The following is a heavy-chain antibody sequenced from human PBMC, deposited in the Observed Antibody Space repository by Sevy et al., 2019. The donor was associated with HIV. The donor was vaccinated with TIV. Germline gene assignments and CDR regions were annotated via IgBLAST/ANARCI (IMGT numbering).Heavy chain of an antibody. J-gene: IGHJ3*02. CDR1: GFTFSDYY. Sequence: GGSLRLSCAVSGFTFSDYYMTWIRQAPGKGLEWVSYISSSGSTIYYADSVKGRFTISRDNGKNSLYLQMNSLRAEDTAVYYCGGEGSLRAFDIWGQGTMVTVSS. CDR2: ISSSGSTI. CDR3: GGEGSLRAFDI. D-gene: IGHD3-10*01. V-gene: IGHV3-11*04.